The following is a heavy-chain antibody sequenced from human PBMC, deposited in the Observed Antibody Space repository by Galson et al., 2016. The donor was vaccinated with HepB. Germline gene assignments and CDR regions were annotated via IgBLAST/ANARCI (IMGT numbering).Heavy chain of an antibody. Sequence: SLRLSCTASGFSISIYSMNWVRQAPGKGLEWVSAIRGCGTGTSYTDSLKGRYTISRDNSQNTLYLQMNSLRAEDAAVYYCAKIRLVGYNSGWGGSFDIWGRGTMVTVSS. J-gene: IGHJ3*02. CDR1: GFSISIYS. V-gene: IGHV3-23*01. CDR3: AKIRLVGYNSGWGGSFDI. CDR2: IRGCGTGT. D-gene: IGHD6-19*01.